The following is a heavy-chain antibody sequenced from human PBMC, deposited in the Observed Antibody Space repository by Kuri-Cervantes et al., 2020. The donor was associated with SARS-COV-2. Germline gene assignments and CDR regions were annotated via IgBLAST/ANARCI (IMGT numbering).Heavy chain of an antibody. D-gene: IGHD3-3*01. CDR1: GGTFSSYA. CDR3: AGRLRFSHSDAFDI. CDR2: IIPIFGTA. Sequence: SVKVSCKASGGTFSSYAISWVRQAPGQGLEWMGRIIPIFGTANYAQKFQGGVTITADESTSTAYMELSSLRSEDTAVYYCAGRLRFSHSDAFDIWGQGTMVTVSS. V-gene: IGHV1-69*13. J-gene: IGHJ3*02.